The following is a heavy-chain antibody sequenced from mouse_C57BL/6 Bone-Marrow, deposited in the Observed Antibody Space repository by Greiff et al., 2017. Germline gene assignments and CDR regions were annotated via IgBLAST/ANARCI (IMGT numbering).Heavy chain of an antibody. CDR1: GFTFSSYT. Sequence: EVMLVESGGGLVKPGGSLKLSCAASGFTFSSYTMSWVRQTPEKRLEWVATISGGGGNTYYPDSVKGRLTISRDNAKNTLYLQMSSLGSEDTALYYCARQGPTAHYYAMDYWGQGTSVTVSA. J-gene: IGHJ4*01. V-gene: IGHV5-9*01. CDR3: ARQGPTAHYYAMDY. D-gene: IGHD1-2*01. CDR2: ISGGGGNT.